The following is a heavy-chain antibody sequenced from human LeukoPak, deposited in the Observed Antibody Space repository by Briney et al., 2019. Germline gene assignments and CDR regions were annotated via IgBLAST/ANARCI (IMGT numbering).Heavy chain of an antibody. CDR1: GGTFSSYA. CDR2: IIPIFGTA. D-gene: IGHD3-22*01. Sequence: SVKVSCKASGGTFSSYAISRVRQAPGPGLEWMGGIIPIFGTANYAQTVHGRVTITTDESTSTAYMELSSLRSEDTDVYYCARGVGTEYYYASSGYYLGFDYWGQGTLVTVSS. J-gene: IGHJ4*02. CDR3: ARGVGTEYYYASSGYYLGFDY. V-gene: IGHV1-69*05.